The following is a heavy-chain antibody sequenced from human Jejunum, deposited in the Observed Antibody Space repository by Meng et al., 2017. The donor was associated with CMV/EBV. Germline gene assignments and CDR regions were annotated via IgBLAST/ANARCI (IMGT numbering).Heavy chain of an antibody. J-gene: IGHJ4*02. CDR3: ARVEVGITSGDY. D-gene: IGHD1-26*01. Sequence: VESGGGVKKPGPALKASCKASGYTFTNYGITWVRQAPGQGLEWMGWISAYNGNINYAQTLQGRVTMTTDTSTSTAYMELRSLRSDDTAVYYCARVEVGITSGDYWGQGTLVTVSS. V-gene: IGHV1-18*01. CDR1: GYTFTNYG. CDR2: ISAYNGNI.